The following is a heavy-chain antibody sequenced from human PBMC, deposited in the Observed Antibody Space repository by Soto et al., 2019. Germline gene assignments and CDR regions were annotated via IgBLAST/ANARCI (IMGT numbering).Heavy chain of an antibody. CDR3: ARDQVYYGSGWGWFDP. Sequence: ASVKVSCKASGGTFSSYTISWVRQAPGQGLEWMGRIIPILGIANYAQKFQGRVTITADKSTSTAYMELSSLRSEDTAVYYCARDQVYYGSGWGWFDPWGQGTLVTVSS. D-gene: IGHD3-10*01. V-gene: IGHV1-69*04. CDR1: GGTFSSYT. CDR2: IIPILGIA. J-gene: IGHJ5*02.